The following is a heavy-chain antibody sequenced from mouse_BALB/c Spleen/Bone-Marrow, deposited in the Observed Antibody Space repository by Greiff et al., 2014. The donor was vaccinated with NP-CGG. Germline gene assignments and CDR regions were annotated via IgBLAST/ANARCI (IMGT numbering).Heavy chain of an antibody. CDR2: RWSDGTT. CDR3: ARHERGYPYAMDY. Sequence: VQRVESGPDLVAPSQSLSITCTVSGFSLTLYGVHWVRQSPGKGLEWLVVRWSDGTTTYNSALKSRLSISKDNSKSQVFLKLNSLQTDDTAMYYCARHERGYPYAMDYWGQGTSVTVSS. J-gene: IGHJ4*01. V-gene: IGHV2-6-2*01. CDR1: GFSLTLYG. D-gene: IGHD2-2*01.